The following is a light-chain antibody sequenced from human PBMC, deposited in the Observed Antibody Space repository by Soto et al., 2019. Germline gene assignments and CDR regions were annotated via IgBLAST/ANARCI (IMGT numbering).Light chain of an antibody. CDR2: AAS. CDR3: QQTFGIFPLT. CDR1: QSIRDY. J-gene: IGKJ1*01. V-gene: IGKV1-39*01. Sequence: DIQMTQSPSSLSASVGDRITITCRASQSIRDYLNWYQHKPGMAPQLLIYAASNLQSGVPSRFSGSGSGTDFTLTITSLQPEDFATYYCQQTFGIFPLTFVQGTKVDIK.